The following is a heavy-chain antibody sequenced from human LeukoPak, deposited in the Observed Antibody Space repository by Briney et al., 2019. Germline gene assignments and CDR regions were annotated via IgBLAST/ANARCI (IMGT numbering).Heavy chain of an antibody. D-gene: IGHD3-10*01. J-gene: IGHJ4*02. CDR3: ARDRPSRSSGTFDY. Sequence: GASVKVSCKASGYTFTSYGISRVRQAPGQGLEWMGWINLHNYDTRYAQRFQGRVTLTSDTSISTVYLELTSLRSEDTAVYYCARDRPSRSSGTFDYWGQGTLVTVSS. V-gene: IGHV1-18*01. CDR2: INLHNYDT. CDR1: GYTFTSYG.